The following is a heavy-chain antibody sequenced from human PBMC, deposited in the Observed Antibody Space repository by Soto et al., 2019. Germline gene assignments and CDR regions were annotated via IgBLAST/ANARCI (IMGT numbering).Heavy chain of an antibody. CDR2: FDPEEGEA. CDR3: ATAAGSAMVTPYYYYGLDF. CDR1: GYTLTELS. J-gene: IGHJ6*02. D-gene: IGHD5-18*01. V-gene: IGHV1-24*01. Sequence: ASVKVSCKVSGYTLTELSMHWVRQTLGKGLEWMAGFDPEEGEAVYAQKFQGRVTVTEDTSTNTAYMEVSSLSSEDTAIYYCATAAGSAMVTPYYYYGLDFWGQGTTVTV.